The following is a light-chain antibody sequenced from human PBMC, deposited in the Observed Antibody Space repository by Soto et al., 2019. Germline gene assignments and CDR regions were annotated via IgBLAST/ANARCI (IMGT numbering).Light chain of an antibody. Sequence: QSALTQPASVSGSPGQSITISCTGTGSDVGGYNYVSWYQQHPGKAPKVMIYDVSNRPSGVSNRFSGSKSGNTASLTISGLQAENEADYYCISYTRASTPLVFGGGTKVTVL. CDR2: DVS. CDR3: ISYTRASTPLV. CDR1: GSDVGGYNY. V-gene: IGLV2-14*01. J-gene: IGLJ2*01.